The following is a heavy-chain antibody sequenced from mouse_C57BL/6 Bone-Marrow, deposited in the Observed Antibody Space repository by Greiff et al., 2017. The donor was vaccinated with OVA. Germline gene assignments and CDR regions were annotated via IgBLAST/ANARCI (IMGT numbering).Heavy chain of an antibody. CDR2: IRNKANNHAT. D-gene: IGHD1-2*01. J-gene: IGHJ3*01. V-gene: IGHV6-6*01. Sequence: VQLKESGGGLVQPGGSMKLSCAASGFTFSDAWMDWVRQSPEKGLEWVAEIRNKANNHATYYAESVKGRFTISRDDSKSSVYLQMNSLRAEDTGIYYCTRRGPLRLFAYWGQGTLVTVSA. CDR1: GFTFSDAW. CDR3: TRRGPLRLFAY.